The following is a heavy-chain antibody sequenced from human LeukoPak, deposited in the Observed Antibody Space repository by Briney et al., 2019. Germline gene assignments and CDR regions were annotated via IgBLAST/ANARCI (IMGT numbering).Heavy chain of an antibody. CDR1: GYTFTSYG. J-gene: IGHJ4*02. V-gene: IGHV1-18*01. Sequence: ASVKVSCKASGYTFTSYGISWVRQAPGQGLEWMGWISAYNGNTNYAQKLQGRVTMTTDTSTSTAYMELRSLRSDDTAVYYCARDRARYSSSWPPFDYWGQGTLVTVSS. CDR3: ARDRARYSSSWPPFDY. CDR2: ISAYNGNT. D-gene: IGHD6-13*01.